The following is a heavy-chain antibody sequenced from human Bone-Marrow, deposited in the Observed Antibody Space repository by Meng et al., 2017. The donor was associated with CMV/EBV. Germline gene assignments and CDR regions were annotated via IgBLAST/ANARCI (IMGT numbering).Heavy chain of an antibody. CDR1: GFTFNSYG. J-gene: IGHJ4*02. Sequence: GGSLRLSCAASGFTFNSYGIHWVRQAPGKGLEWVAFIRYDGSNKYYADSVKGRFTISRDNSKNTLYLQMNSLRAEDTAVYYCAKDRGGSGSYEVDYGGQGTLVPVPS. D-gene: IGHD3-10*01. V-gene: IGHV3-30*02. CDR2: IRYDGSNK. CDR3: AKDRGGSGSYEVDY.